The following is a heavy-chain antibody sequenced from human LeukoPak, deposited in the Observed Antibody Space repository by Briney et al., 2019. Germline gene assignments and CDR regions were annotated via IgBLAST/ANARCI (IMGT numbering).Heavy chain of an antibody. D-gene: IGHD1-1*01. Sequence: SATLSLTCTVSGGSISSSSYYWGWIRQPPGKGLEWIGSIYYSGSTYYNPSLKSRVTISVDTSKNQFSLKLSSVTAADTAVYYCARHGKLTKDPHGFDYWGQGTLVTVSS. CDR2: IYYSGST. CDR1: GGSISSSSYY. V-gene: IGHV4-39*01. J-gene: IGHJ4*02. CDR3: ARHGKLTKDPHGFDY.